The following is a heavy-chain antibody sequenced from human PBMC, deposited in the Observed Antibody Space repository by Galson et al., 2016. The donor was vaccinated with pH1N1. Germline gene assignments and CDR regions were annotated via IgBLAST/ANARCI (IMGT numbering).Heavy chain of an antibody. CDR1: GYTFTGYY. V-gene: IGHV1-2*02. CDR2: INPDSGST. J-gene: IGHJ5*02. D-gene: IGHD6-13*01. Sequence: QSGAEVKKPGDSLKISCKASGYTFTGYYIHWVRQAPGQGLEWMGWINPDSGSTTYAQNLLGRVTMTRDTSISTAFMEVNSLKSDDTAVYYCARVSSSIPFDPWGQGTLVTVSS. CDR3: ARVSSSIPFDP.